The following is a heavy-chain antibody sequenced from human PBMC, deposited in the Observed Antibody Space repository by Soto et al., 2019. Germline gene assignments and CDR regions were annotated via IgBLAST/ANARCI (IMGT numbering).Heavy chain of an antibody. CDR1: GFGFSMNW. J-gene: IGHJ4*02. CDR3: ARHQVGYRVTDY. V-gene: IGHV3-7*01. CDR2: IKEDGSQK. Sequence: EVQLVESGGGLVQPGGSLRLSCAASGFGFSMNWMSWVRQAPGKGLEWVANIKEDGSQKYYVDSVKGRFTISRDNAKNSLYLQMNSLRAEDTAVYYCARHQVGYRVTDYWGQGTLVTVSS. D-gene: IGHD1-26*01.